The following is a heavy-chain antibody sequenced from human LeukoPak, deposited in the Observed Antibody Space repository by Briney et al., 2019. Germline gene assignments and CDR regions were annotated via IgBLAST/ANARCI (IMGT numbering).Heavy chain of an antibody. J-gene: IGHJ5*02. CDR2: IYGSGTT. V-gene: IGHV4-59*01. Sequence: SETLSLTCTVSGGSISSYYWSWIRQPPGKGLEWIGYIYGSGTTNYNPSLKSRVTISLDTSKNQFSLKLSSVTAADTAVYYCARAGYYYDSSGYFRFDPWGQGTLVTVSS. D-gene: IGHD3-22*01. CDR3: ARAGYYYDSSGYFRFDP. CDR1: GGSISSYY.